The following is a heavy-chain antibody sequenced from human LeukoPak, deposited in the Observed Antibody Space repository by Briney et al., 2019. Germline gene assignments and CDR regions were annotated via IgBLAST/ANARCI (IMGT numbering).Heavy chain of an antibody. CDR3: ATDGGPFDN. V-gene: IGHV3-7*01. Sequence: GGSLRLSCAASGVPISGYWMSWVRQAPGRGLEWVANIKQDASEIYYVASVRGRFTISRDNAKNSVFLQMNSLRAEDTAVYYCATDGGPFDNWGQGILVTVSS. CDR1: GVPISGYW. D-gene: IGHD3-10*01. CDR2: IKQDASEI. J-gene: IGHJ4*02.